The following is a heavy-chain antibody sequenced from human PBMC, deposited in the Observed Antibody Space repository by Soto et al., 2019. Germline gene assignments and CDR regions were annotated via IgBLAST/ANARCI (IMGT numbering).Heavy chain of an antibody. J-gene: IGHJ4*02. CDR1: GFTFSSYG. V-gene: IGHV3-33*01. CDR3: ARDYGHSTTVTTDYFDY. Sequence: PGGSLRLSCAASGFTFSSYGMHWVRQAPGKGLEWVAVIWYDGSNKYYADSVKGRFTISRDNSKNTLYLQMNSLRAEDTAVYYCARDYGHSTTVTTDYFDYWGQGTLVTVSS. D-gene: IGHD4-17*01. CDR2: IWYDGSNK.